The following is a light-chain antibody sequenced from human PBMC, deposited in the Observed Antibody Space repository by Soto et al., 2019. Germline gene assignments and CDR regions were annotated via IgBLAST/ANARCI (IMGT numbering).Light chain of an antibody. CDR1: QGIRND. V-gene: IGKV1-6*01. CDR2: AAS. Sequence: AIQMTQSPSSLSASVGDRVTITCRASQGIRNDLGWYQQKPGKAPKLLIYAASSLETGVPSRFSGSGSGTDFTLTISILQPEDFATYYCLQDYIYTPTFGQGTKLEIK. J-gene: IGKJ2*01. CDR3: LQDYIYTPT.